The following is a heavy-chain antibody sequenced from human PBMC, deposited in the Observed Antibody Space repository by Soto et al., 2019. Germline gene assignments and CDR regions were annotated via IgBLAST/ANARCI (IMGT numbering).Heavy chain of an antibody. CDR2: IIPIFGTA. Sequence: GASVKVSCKASGGTFSSYAISWVRQAPGQGLEWMGGIIPIFGTANYAQKFQGRVTITADESTGTAYMELSSLRSEDTAVYYCARGSAYYYDSSGPIIVGGYYYYYGMDVWGQGTTVTVSS. CDR1: GGTFSSYA. D-gene: IGHD3-22*01. J-gene: IGHJ6*02. CDR3: ARGSAYYYDSSGPIIVGGYYYYYGMDV. V-gene: IGHV1-69*13.